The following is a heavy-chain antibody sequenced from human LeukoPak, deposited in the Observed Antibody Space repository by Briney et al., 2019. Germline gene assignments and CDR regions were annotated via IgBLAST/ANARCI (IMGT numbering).Heavy chain of an antibody. Sequence: GGSLRLSCAASGFTFSSYDMHWVRQAPGKGLEWVTFISDDGNNKYYADSVKGQFTISRDNSKNTLYLQMNSLRAEDTALYYCAKGKYAFDIWGQGTMVTVSS. CDR2: ISDDGNNK. CDR1: GFTFSSYD. CDR3: AKGKYAFDI. V-gene: IGHV3-30*18. J-gene: IGHJ3*02.